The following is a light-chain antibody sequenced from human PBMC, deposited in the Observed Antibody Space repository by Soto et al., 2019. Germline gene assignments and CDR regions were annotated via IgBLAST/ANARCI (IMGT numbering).Light chain of an antibody. V-gene: IGLV2-14*01. CDR1: STDVGGYNS. Sequence: QSALTQPASVSGSPGQSITISCTGSSTDVGGYNSVSWYQQHPGEVPKLMIYEVSNRPSGVSNRFSGSKSGNTASLTISGLQAEDEAYYYCCSYTSSSTYVFGTGTQLTVL. CDR2: EVS. CDR3: CSYTSSSTYV. J-gene: IGLJ1*01.